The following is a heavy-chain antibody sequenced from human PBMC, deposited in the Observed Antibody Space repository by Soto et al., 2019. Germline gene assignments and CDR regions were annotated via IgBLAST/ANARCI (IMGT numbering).Heavy chain of an antibody. Sequence: PVGSLRLSCTTSVFTFSTYGMHCVRQAPGKGLEWVATIWYHGNTYYYKGSIKGRFAVSRDNSKNTVFLQMNTLRAEDTATYYCARDSGYGANYVFDFWGLGTLVTVSS. V-gene: IGHV3-33*01. CDR1: VFTFSTYG. CDR2: IWYHGNTY. J-gene: IGHJ4*02. D-gene: IGHD6-25*01. CDR3: ARDSGYGANYVFDF.